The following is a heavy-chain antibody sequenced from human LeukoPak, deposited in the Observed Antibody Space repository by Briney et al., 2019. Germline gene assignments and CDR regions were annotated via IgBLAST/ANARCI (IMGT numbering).Heavy chain of an antibody. J-gene: IGHJ4*02. CDR2: IRNKANNYAT. CDR3: FKLVQPGVS. D-gene: IGHD3-10*01. V-gene: IGHV3-73*01. Sequence: GGSLRLSCAASGFTFSDSTMHWVRQASGKGLEWVGRIRNKANNYATAYAASVIGRFTISRDDSNNTAYLQMNSLKSEDTAVYYCFKLVQPGVSWGQGTLVTVSS. CDR1: GFTFSDST.